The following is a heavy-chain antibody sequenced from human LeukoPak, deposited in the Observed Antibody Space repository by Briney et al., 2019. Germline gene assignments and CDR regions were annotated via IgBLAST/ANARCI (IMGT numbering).Heavy chain of an antibody. D-gene: IGHD5-18*01. V-gene: IGHV4-59*01. CDR1: GGSISSYY. CDR3: ARAGYSYGTGYYFDY. CDR2: IYYTGAT. Sequence: SETLSLTCTVSGGSISSYYGSWIRLPPGKGLEWIGYIYYTGATYYNPSLKSRVTISLDTSKNQFSLKLSSVTAADAAVYYCARAGYSYGTGYYFDYWGQGALVTVSS. J-gene: IGHJ4*02.